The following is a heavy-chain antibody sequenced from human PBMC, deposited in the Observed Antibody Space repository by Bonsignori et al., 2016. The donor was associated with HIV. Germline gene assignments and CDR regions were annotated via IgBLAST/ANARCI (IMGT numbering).Heavy chain of an antibody. CDR3: ATYTYGSGSYYPYYYYYMDV. D-gene: IGHD3-10*01. Sequence: ASVKVSCKVSRYTLTELSVHWVRQAPGKGLEWMGSFDPEDGETIYAQKFQGRVTMTEDTSTDTAYMELSSLRSEDTAVYYCATYTYGSGSYYPYYYYYMDVWGKGTTVTVSS. J-gene: IGHJ6*03. CDR2: FDPEDGET. V-gene: IGHV1-24*01. CDR1: RYTLTELS.